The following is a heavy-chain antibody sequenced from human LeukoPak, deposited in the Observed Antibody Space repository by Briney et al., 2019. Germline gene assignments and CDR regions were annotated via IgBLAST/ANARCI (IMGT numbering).Heavy chain of an antibody. V-gene: IGHV3-21*01. J-gene: IGHJ4*02. D-gene: IGHD6-13*01. Sequence: GGSLRLSCAGSGFTFSDYWMTWVRQAPGKGLEWVSSISYTGTYIYYADSVKGRFTISRDNAKNSLYLQMNSLRAEDTAVYYCARDLYSSSWYWDIDYWGQGTLVTVSS. CDR3: ARDLYSSSWYWDIDY. CDR2: ISYTGTYI. CDR1: GFTFSDYW.